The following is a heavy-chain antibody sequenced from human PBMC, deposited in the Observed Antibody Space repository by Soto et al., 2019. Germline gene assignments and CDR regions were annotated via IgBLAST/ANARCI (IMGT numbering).Heavy chain of an antibody. Sequence: ASVKVSCKASGYTFTSYGISWVRQAPGQGLEWMGGISAYFGNTNYAQKFQGRVTITADTSTSTAYMELSSLRSEDTAVYYCARDCSSTSCYGKFDPWGQGTLVTVSS. CDR3: ARDCSSTSCYGKFDP. D-gene: IGHD2-2*01. V-gene: IGHV1-18*01. J-gene: IGHJ5*02. CDR2: ISAYFGNT. CDR1: GYTFTSYG.